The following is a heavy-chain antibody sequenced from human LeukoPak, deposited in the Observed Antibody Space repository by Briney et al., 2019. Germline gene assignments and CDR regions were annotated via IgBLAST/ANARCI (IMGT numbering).Heavy chain of an antibody. CDR1: GYTFTGYY. Sequence: ASVKVSCKASGYTFTGYYMHWVRQAPGQGLEWMGWVNPNSGGTNYAQKFQGKVTMTRDTSTSTVYVELSSLRSEDTAVYYCARAARRYDYVWGSYRAHRPPDYWGQGTLVTVSS. CDR2: VNPNSGGT. J-gene: IGHJ4*02. D-gene: IGHD3-16*02. V-gene: IGHV1-2*02. CDR3: ARAARRYDYVWGSYRAHRPPDY.